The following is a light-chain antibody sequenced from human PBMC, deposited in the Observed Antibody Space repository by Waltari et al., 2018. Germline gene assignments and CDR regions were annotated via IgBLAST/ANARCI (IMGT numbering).Light chain of an antibody. V-gene: IGLV2-14*03. CDR3: TSYTSSTTTPYV. J-gene: IGLJ1*01. CDR2: DVT. Sequence: QSALTQPASVSGSPGQSITISCTGTFSDVGRYDYVSWYQQHPGKAPKLLIHDVTERPSGVADRFSGSKSGNTASLTISGLQADDEADYYCTSYTSSTTTPYVFGTGTQVTV. CDR1: FSDVGRYDY.